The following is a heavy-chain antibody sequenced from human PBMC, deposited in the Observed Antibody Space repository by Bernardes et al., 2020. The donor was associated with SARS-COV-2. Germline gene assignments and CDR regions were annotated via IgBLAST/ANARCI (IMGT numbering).Heavy chain of an antibody. CDR3: AKDTTRYDILTGCDY. V-gene: IGHV3-23*01. Sequence: GGSLRLSCAASGFTFSSSAMSWVRQAPGTGLEWVSAISGSGGSTYYADSVKGRFTISRDNSKNTLYLQMNSLRAEDTAVYYCAKDTTRYDILTGCDYWGQGTLVTVSS. CDR1: GFTFSSSA. CDR2: ISGSGGST. J-gene: IGHJ4*02. D-gene: IGHD3-9*01.